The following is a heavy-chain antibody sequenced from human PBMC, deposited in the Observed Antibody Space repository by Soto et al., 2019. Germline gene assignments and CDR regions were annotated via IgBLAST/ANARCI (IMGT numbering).Heavy chain of an antibody. D-gene: IGHD1-26*01. CDR3: ASHSGSSPEGRYYYGMDL. J-gene: IGHJ6*02. V-gene: IGHV1-69*13. CDR1: GGTFSSYA. CDR2: IIPIFGTA. Sequence: SVKVSCKASGGTFSSYAISWVRQAPGQGLEWMGGIIPIFGTADYAQKFQGRVTITADESTSTAYMELSSLRSEDTAVYYCASHSGSSPEGRYYYGMDLWGQGSTVTVS.